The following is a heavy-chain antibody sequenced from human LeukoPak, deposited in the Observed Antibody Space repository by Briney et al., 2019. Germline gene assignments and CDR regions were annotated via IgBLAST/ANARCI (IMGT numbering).Heavy chain of an antibody. CDR3: ARADSGPSFPPDF. D-gene: IGHD5-12*01. CDR2: ISTNGDTT. J-gene: IGHJ4*02. Sequence: GGSLRLSCAASGFTFSSYAMHWVRQAPGKGLEYVSAISTNGDTTYYANSVKGRFTISRDNSKSTLYLQMGSLRGEDMAVYYCARADSGPSFPPDFWGQGTLVTVSS. CDR1: GFTFSSYA. V-gene: IGHV3-64*01.